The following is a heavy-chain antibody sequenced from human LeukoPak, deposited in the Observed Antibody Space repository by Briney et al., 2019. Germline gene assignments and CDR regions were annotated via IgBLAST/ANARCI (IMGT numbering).Heavy chain of an antibody. J-gene: IGHJ4*02. CDR1: GFTFSSYA. Sequence: PGISLRLSCAASGFTFSSYAMHWVRQAPGKALEWVAVISYDGSNKYYADSVKGRFTISRDNSKNTLYLQMNSLRAEDTAVYYCARDGGIAAATYLFDYWGQGTLVTVSS. CDR3: ARDGGIAAATYLFDY. V-gene: IGHV3-30*04. CDR2: ISYDGSNK. D-gene: IGHD6-13*01.